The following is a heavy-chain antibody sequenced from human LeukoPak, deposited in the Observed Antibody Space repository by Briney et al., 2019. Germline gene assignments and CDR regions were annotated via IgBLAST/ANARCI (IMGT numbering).Heavy chain of an antibody. D-gene: IGHD3-9*01. Sequence: SETLSLTCTVSGGSISSSSYYWGWIRQPPGKGLEWIGSIYYSGSTYYNPSLKSRITISIDTSNNQFSLKLSSVTAADTAVYYCAEDYAILTGYYGYFDYWGQGTLVTVSS. CDR1: GGSISSSSYY. CDR3: AEDYAILTGYYGYFDY. CDR2: IYYSGST. V-gene: IGHV4-39*07. J-gene: IGHJ4*02.